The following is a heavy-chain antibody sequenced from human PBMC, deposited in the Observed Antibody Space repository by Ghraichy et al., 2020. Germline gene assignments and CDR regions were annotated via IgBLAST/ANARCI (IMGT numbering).Heavy chain of an antibody. CDR2: VYYSGST. CDR3: AIHNGAVADGDY. V-gene: IGHV4-39*01. CDR1: GGFINSSGYY. Sequence: SETLSLTCTVSGGFINSSGYYWGWIRQPPGKGLDWIGSVYYSGSTYYNPSLKSRVTISVDTSKKQFSLKLSSVTAADAAVYYCAIHNGAVADGDYWGQGTLVTGSS. D-gene: IGHD6-19*01. J-gene: IGHJ4*02.